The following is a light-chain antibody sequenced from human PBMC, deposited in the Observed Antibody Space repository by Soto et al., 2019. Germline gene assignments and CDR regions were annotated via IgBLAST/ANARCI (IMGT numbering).Light chain of an antibody. J-gene: IGKJ4*01. Sequence: DVVMTQSPLSLPVTLGQPASISCRSSESLAYSDGNTYLNWFQQRPGQSPRRLIYHVSKRDSGVPDSFSGGGEGSDFTLKISGVGVEDVGVYFCMKGTHCPPRFGAGTKVEIK. V-gene: IGKV2-30*01. CDR2: HVS. CDR3: MKGTHCPPR. CDR1: ESLAYSDGNTY.